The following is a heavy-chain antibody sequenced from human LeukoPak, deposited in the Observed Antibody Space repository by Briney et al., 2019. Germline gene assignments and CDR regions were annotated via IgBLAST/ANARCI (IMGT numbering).Heavy chain of an antibody. CDR1: GYTFTSYG. CDR2: ISAYNGNT. CDR3: ARGDSSSWYSEYYFDY. V-gene: IGHV1-18*01. J-gene: IGHJ4*02. D-gene: IGHD6-13*01. Sequence: ASVKVSCKASGYTFTSYGISWVRQAPGQGLEWMGWISAYNGNTNYAQKLQGRVTMTTDTSTSTAYMELRSLRSDDRAVYYCARGDSSSWYSEYYFDYWGQGTLVTVSS.